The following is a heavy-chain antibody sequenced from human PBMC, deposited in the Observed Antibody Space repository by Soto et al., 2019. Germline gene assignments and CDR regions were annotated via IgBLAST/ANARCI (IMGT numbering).Heavy chain of an antibody. CDR2: INHSGST. V-gene: IGHV4-34*01. CDR3: ARGVNTMVRGVISNYYDYYGMDV. CDR1: GGSFSGYY. J-gene: IGHJ6*02. Sequence: SETLSLTCAVYGGSFSGYYWSRIRQPPGKGLEWIGEINHSGSTNYNPSLKSRVTISVDTSKNQFSLKLSSVTAADTAMYYCARGVNTMVRGVISNYYDYYGMDVWGQGTTVTVSS. D-gene: IGHD3-10*01.